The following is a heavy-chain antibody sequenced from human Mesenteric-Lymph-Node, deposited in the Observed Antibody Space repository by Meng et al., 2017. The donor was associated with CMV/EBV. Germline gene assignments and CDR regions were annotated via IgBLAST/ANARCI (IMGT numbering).Heavy chain of an antibody. V-gene: IGHV3-30*02. CDR1: GFPFSSYG. CDR3: AKDLYGSSWAAPSDY. J-gene: IGHJ4*02. Sequence: GGSLRLSCAASGFPFSSYGMQWVRQAPGKGLEWVAFIYYDGNTQYFGDSVKGRFTISRDNSKNMVYLQMNSLRAEDTAVYYCAKDLYGSSWAAPSDYWGQGTLVTVSS. D-gene: IGHD6-13*01. CDR2: IYYDGNTQ.